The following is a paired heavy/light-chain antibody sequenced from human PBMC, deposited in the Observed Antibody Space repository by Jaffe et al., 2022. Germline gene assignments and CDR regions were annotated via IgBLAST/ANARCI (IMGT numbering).Heavy chain of an antibody. CDR1: GYTFSTYW. Sequence: EVQLVQSGAEVKKPGESLKISCKGSGYTFSTYWIGWVRQMPGEGLDWMGIIYPGDSNTIYSQSFQGQVTISADTSINTAYLQWNSLKASDTAMYYCVTQPGRAYFDHWGQGTLVTVS. D-gene: IGHD2-8*02. V-gene: IGHV5-51*01. J-gene: IGHJ4*02. CDR2: IYPGDSNT. CDR3: VTQPGRAYFDH.
Light chain of an antibody. CDR2: GAS. CDR1: RSVGSNY. V-gene: IGKV3-20*01. Sequence: VLTQSPGTLSFSPGERATLSCRASRSVGSNYLAWYQQRRGQAPRLLIYGASNRATGIPDRFSGSGSGTDFTLTISRLEPEDFAVYYCQQYGSSPRTFGQGTKVEIK. CDR3: QQYGSSPRT. J-gene: IGKJ1*01.